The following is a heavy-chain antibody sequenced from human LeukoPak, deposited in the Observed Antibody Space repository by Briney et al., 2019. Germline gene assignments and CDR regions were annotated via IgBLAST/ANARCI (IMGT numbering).Heavy chain of an antibody. CDR1: GGSISSGGYC. D-gene: IGHD3-3*01. V-gene: IGHV4-31*03. CDR2: IYYSGST. Sequence: SETLSLTCTVSGGSISSGGYCWSWIRQHPGKGLEWIGYIYYSGSTYYNPSLKSRVTISVDTSKNQFSLKLSSVTAADTAVYYCARSYDFWSGYSPNWFDPWGQGTLVTVSS. CDR3: ARSYDFWSGYSPNWFDP. J-gene: IGHJ5*02.